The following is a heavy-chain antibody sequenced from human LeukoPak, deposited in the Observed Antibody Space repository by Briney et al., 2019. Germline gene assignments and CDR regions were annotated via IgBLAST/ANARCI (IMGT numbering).Heavy chain of an antibody. CDR3: ARGPGTALVRGGLY. V-gene: IGHV4-59*12. CDR2: IYYSGST. D-gene: IGHD5-18*01. CDR1: GGSISSYY. Sequence: SETLSLTCTVSGGSISSYYWSWIRQPPGKGLEWIGYIYYSGSTNYNPSLKSRVTMSVDRSKNQFFLKLSSVTAADTAVYYCARGPGTALVRGGLYWGQGTLVTVSS. J-gene: IGHJ4*02.